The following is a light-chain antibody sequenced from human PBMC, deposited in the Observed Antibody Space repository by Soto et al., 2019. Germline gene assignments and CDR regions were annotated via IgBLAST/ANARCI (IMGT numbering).Light chain of an antibody. CDR3: QQYNSWPET. CDR1: QSVSSN. Sequence: ESVLTQSPGTLSLSPGERATLSCRASQSVSSNYLAWYQQKPGQAPRLFIYDASTRATGIPARFSGSGSGTEFTLTISSLQSEDFAVYYCQQYNSWPETFGQGTKVDIK. J-gene: IGKJ1*01. V-gene: IGKV3-15*01. CDR2: DAS.